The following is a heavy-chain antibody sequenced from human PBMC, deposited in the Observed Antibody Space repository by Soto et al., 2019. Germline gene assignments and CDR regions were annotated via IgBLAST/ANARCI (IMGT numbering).Heavy chain of an antibody. Sequence: EVQLVESGGGLVKPGGSLRLSCAASGFTFSNAWMSWVRQAPGKGLEWVGRIKSKTDGGTTDYAAPVKGRFTISRDGSKNSVYLQMNSLIPEDTVVYYCATDLACCGGDCYFYWGQGTLVTVSS. J-gene: IGHJ4*02. CDR2: IKSKTDGGTT. CDR3: ATDLACCGGDCYFY. V-gene: IGHV3-15*01. D-gene: IGHD2-21*02. CDR1: GFTFSNAW.